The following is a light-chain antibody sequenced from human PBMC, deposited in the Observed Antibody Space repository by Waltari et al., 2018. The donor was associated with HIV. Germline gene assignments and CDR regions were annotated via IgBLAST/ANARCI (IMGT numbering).Light chain of an antibody. CDR1: SSDVGGYNY. Sequence: QSALTQPPSASGSPGQSVPISCTGTSSDVGGYNYVSWYQQHPGKAPKLMIYEVSTRPAGVPDRFSGSKSGNTASLTVSGLQAEDEADYYCSSYAGSNNYVFGTGTKVTVL. CDR2: EVS. CDR3: SSYAGSNNYV. J-gene: IGLJ1*01. V-gene: IGLV2-8*01.